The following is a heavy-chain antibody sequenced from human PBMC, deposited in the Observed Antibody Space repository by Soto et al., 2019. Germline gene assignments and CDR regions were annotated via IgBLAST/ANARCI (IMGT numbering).Heavy chain of an antibody. CDR3: AKAERTVVVTSIKY. CDR2: ISFEGSNQ. CDR1: GFTFSHYA. J-gene: IGHJ4*02. Sequence: QVQLVESGGGVVQPGRSLRLSCAASGFTFSHYALHWVRQAPGKGLEWVALISFEGSNQFYADSVKGRFTISRDNSKNTLYLQMNSLRADDTAVYYCAKAERTVVVTSIKYWGQGTLVTVSS. V-gene: IGHV3-30-3*01. D-gene: IGHD2-21*02.